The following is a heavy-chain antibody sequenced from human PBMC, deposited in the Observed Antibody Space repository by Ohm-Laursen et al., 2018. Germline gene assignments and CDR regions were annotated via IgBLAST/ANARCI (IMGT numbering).Heavy chain of an antibody. CDR3: ARIRAEYYFDY. V-gene: IGHV2-70*04. CDR1: GFSLNTYGMR. CDR2: IDWDDDE. Sequence: TQTLTLTGTFSGFSLNTYGMRVSWIRQPPGKALEWLARIDWDDDEFYITSLKTRLTISKDTSKNQVVLTMTNVDPGDTATYYCARIRAEYYFDYWGQGTLVTVSS. J-gene: IGHJ4*02.